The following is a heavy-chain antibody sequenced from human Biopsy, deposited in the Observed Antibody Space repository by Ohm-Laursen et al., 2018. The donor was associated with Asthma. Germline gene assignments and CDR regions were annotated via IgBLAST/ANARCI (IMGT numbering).Heavy chain of an antibody. V-gene: IGHV1-18*01. Sequence: ASVKVSCKASGYSFSNYAISWVRQAPGQGLEWMGWISGYNGNPKFAQNVKGRLSLTTDTSTSTAYMELRSLTSEDTAVYYCVRDKVVVVPGSKGPTDWFDPWGQGTLVTVSS. CDR2: ISGYNGNP. J-gene: IGHJ5*02. CDR3: VRDKVVVVPGSKGPTDWFDP. CDR1: GYSFSNYA. D-gene: IGHD2-15*01.